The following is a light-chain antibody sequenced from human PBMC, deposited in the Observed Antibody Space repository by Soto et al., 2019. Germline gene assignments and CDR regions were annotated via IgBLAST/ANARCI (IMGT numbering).Light chain of an antibody. CDR1: SSDVGVYNS. V-gene: IGLV2-14*01. Sequence: QSVLTQPASVSGSPGQSITISCTGTSSDVGVYNSVSWYQQHPGKAPKLMIYDVSNRPSGVSNRFSGSKSGNTASLTISGLQAEDEADYYCSSYTSTSSYVFGTGTKLTVL. J-gene: IGLJ1*01. CDR3: SSYTSTSSYV. CDR2: DVS.